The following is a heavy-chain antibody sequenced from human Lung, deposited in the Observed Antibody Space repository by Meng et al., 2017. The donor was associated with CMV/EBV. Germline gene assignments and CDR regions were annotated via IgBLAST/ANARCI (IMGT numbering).Heavy chain of an antibody. D-gene: IGHD3-3*01. CDR1: GFTFSYAW. J-gene: IGHJ4*02. CDR2: IKSKSDGGTA. V-gene: IGHV3-15*01. Sequence: SCAASGFTFSYAWLSWVRQAPGKGLEWVGRIKSKSDGGTADYAAPVKGRFTISRDDSSDTLFLQMNSLKPEDTAVYYCATETSYYSFWSGTSGRLYWXQGTLVTVSS. CDR3: ATETSYYSFWSGTSGRLY.